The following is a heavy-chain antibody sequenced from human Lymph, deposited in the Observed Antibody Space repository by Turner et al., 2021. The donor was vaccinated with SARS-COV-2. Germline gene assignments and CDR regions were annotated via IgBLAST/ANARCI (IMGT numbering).Heavy chain of an antibody. CDR2: ISVSGGST. Sequence: EVQLLESGGGLVQPGGSLSPACAASGFTFSSYAMSWVRQAPGKGLEWVSSISVSGGSTYYADSVKGRFTISRDNSKNTLYLQMNSLRVEDTAVYYCAKGVRGVIIPEAFDIWGQGTMVTISS. V-gene: IGHV3-23*01. J-gene: IGHJ3*02. CDR3: AKGVRGVIIPEAFDI. D-gene: IGHD3-10*01. CDR1: GFTFSSYA.